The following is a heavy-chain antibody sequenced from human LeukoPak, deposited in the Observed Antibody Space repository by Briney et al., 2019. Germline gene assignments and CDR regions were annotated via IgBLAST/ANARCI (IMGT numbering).Heavy chain of an antibody. CDR2: VYYSGNT. CDR3: ARDHCSGGSCDDDAFDI. D-gene: IGHD2-15*01. J-gene: IGHJ3*02. CDR1: GGSITSSSYY. Sequence: KPSETLSLTCTVSGGSITSSSYYWDWIRQPPGKGLEWIGSVYYSGNTYYNPSLKSRVTISVDTSKNLFSLKLSSVTAADTAVYYCARDHCSGGSCDDDAFDIWGQGTMVTVSS. V-gene: IGHV4-39*07.